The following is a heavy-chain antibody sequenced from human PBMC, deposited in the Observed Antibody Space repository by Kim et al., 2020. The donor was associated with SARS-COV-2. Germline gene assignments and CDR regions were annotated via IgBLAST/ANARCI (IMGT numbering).Heavy chain of an antibody. J-gene: IGHJ3*02. V-gene: IGHV4-39*01. D-gene: IGHD1-26*01. Sequence: SETLSLTCTVSGGSISSSSYYWGWIRQPPGKGLEWIGSIYYSGSTYYNPSLKSRVTISVDTSKNQFSLKLSSVTAADTAVYYCATLYSGSYPNAFDIWGQGTMVTVSS. CDR3: ATLYSGSYPNAFDI. CDR2: IYYSGST. CDR1: GGSISSSSYY.